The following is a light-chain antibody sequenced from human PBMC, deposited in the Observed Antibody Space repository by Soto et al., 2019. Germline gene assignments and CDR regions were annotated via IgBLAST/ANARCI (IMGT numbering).Light chain of an antibody. J-gene: IGKJ2*01. V-gene: IGKV1-9*01. Sequence: DIQLTQSPSFLSASVGDRVTITCRASQGISSYLAWYQQPPGKAPKLLIYGASTLQRGVSSRFSGSGSGTEFTLTISSLQPEDFGTYYCQHLNTYPLTFGQGTKLEVK. CDR2: GAS. CDR1: QGISSY. CDR3: QHLNTYPLT.